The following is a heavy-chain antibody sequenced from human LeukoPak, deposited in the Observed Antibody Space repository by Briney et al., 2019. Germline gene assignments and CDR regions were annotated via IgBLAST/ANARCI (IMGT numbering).Heavy chain of an antibody. J-gene: IGHJ4*02. V-gene: IGHV1-18*01. CDR1: GYTFTSYG. CDR2: ISAYNGNT. D-gene: IGHD1-20*01. Sequence: ASVKVSCTASGYTFTSYGISWVRQAPGQGLEWMGWISAYNGNTNYAQKLQGRVTMTTDTSTSTAYMELRSLRSDDTAVYYCARDVSNWNVGSGFDYWGQGTLVTVSS. CDR3: ARDVSNWNVGSGFDY.